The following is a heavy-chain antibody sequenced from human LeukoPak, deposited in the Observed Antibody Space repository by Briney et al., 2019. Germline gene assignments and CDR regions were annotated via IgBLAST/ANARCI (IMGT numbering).Heavy chain of an antibody. CDR1: GGTFSSYA. V-gene: IGHV1-69*04. Sequence: ASVKVSCKASGGTFSSYAISWVRQAPGQGLEWMGRIIPILGIANYAQKFQGRVTITADKSTSTAYMELSSLRSEDTAVYYCARDGRIALPPPRAFDIWGQGTMVTVSS. CDR2: IIPILGIA. J-gene: IGHJ3*02. CDR3: ARDGRIALPPPRAFDI. D-gene: IGHD2-21*01.